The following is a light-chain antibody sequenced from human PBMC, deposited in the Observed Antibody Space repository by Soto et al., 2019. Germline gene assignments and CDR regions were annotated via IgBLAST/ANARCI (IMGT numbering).Light chain of an antibody. J-gene: IGKJ1*01. CDR3: QHYNSYSEA. CDR1: QGIRTD. Sequence: DIQMTQSPSSLSASVGDRVTITCRPSQGIRTDLGWYQQKPGKAPKLLIYKASTLKSGVPSRFSGSGSGTEFTLTISSLQPDEFATYYCQHYNSYSEAVGQGTKVDI. V-gene: IGKV1-5*03. CDR2: KAS.